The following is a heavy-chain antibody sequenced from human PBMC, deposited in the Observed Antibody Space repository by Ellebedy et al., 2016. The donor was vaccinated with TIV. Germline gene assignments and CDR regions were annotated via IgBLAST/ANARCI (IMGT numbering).Heavy chain of an antibody. V-gene: IGHV3-74*01. Sequence: GESLKISCAASGFTFSSYWMHWVRQAPGKGLVWVSRINSDGSSTSYADSVMGRFTIFRDNAKNTLYLQMNSLRAEDTAVYYCASGSSIAAPSGGWGQGTLVTVSS. D-gene: IGHD6-6*01. CDR2: INSDGSST. CDR3: ASGSSIAAPSGG. CDR1: GFTFSSYW. J-gene: IGHJ4*02.